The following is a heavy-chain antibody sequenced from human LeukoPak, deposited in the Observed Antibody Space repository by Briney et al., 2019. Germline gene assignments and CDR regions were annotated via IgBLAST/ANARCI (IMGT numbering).Heavy chain of an antibody. V-gene: IGHV3-21*01. CDR2: ISESSSFI. D-gene: IGHD1-26*01. CDR1: GFTFRNYN. Sequence: GGSLRLSCAASGFTFRNYNMNWVRQAPGKGLEWVSSISESSSFIQYADSLKGRFAISRDNAKNSLYLQMNSLRAEDTAVYYCARGGARAWFDPWGQGTLVTVSS. CDR3: ARGGARAWFDP. J-gene: IGHJ5*02.